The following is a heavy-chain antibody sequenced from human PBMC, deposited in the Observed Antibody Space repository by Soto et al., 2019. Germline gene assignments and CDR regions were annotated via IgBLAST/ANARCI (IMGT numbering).Heavy chain of an antibody. Sequence: ASVKVSCKASGYTFTSYGISSVRQAPGQGXEWMGWISAYNGNTNYAQKLQGRVTMTTDTSTSTAYMELRSLRSDDTAVYYCARVPRGDSSSSWFYRMDVWGQVTTVTVSS. V-gene: IGHV1-18*01. D-gene: IGHD6-6*01. CDR3: ARVPRGDSSSSWFYRMDV. CDR1: GYTFTSYG. CDR2: ISAYNGNT. J-gene: IGHJ6*02.